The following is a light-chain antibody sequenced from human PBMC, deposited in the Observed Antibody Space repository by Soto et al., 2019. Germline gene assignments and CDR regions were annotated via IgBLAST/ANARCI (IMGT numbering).Light chain of an antibody. J-gene: IGLJ2*01. Sequence: QSALTQSPSASASLGASVKLTCTLSSGHSSYAIAWHQQQPEKGPRYLMKLSSDGSHSKGDGIPDRFSGSSSGAERYLTISSLQSDDEADYYCQTWDTGARVVFGGGTKLTVL. V-gene: IGLV4-69*01. CDR3: QTWDTGARVV. CDR1: SGHSSYA. CDR2: LSSDGSH.